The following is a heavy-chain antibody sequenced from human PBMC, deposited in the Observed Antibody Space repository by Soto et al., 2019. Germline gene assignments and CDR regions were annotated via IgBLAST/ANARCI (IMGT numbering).Heavy chain of an antibody. Sequence: QITLKESGPTLVKPTQTLTLTCTFSGLSLTTSGVGVSWIRQRPGKALEWLAVIYWDNDKRFSPSLKTRLTITRDTSKNQVILTMTNMDPVDTGTYYCSQGGSGSYYGMDVWGQGTTVTVSS. J-gene: IGHJ6*02. CDR3: SQGGSGSYYGMDV. CDR2: IYWDNDK. V-gene: IGHV2-5*02. D-gene: IGHD3-10*01. CDR1: GLSLTTSGVG.